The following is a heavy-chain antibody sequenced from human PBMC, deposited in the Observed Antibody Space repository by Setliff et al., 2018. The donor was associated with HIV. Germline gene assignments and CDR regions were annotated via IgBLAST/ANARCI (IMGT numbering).Heavy chain of an antibody. Sequence: PSETLSLTCTVSGDSATNSRYYWAWIRQPPGKGLEYIGSIHYDERTYYNPSLKSRVTISLDTSKNQFSLNLTSVTVADTAVYYCASRIYYYDSNNFLREEGFDPWGQGTLVTVSS. CDR2: IHYDERT. CDR1: GDSATNSRYY. D-gene: IGHD3-22*01. V-gene: IGHV4-39*01. CDR3: ASRIYYYDSNNFLREEGFDP. J-gene: IGHJ5*02.